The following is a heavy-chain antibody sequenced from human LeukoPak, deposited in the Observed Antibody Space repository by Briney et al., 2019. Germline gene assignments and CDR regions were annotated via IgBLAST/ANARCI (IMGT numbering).Heavy chain of an antibody. D-gene: IGHD6-13*01. Sequence: GGSPRLSCAASGFTFSSYAMSWVRQAPGKGLEWISYISSSSSTVDYADSVKGRFTISRDSAKNSLYLQMNSLRADDTAVYFCARGIAPAGYYYYGLDVWGQGTTVTVSS. J-gene: IGHJ6*02. CDR2: ISSSSSTV. V-gene: IGHV3-48*01. CDR3: ARGIAPAGYYYYGLDV. CDR1: GFTFSSYA.